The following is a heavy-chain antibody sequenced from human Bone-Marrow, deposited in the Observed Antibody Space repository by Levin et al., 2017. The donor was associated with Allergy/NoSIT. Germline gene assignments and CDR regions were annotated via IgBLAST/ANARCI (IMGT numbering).Heavy chain of an antibody. CDR1: GYTFTSYD. J-gene: IGHJ5*02. Sequence: ASVKVSCKASGYTFTSYDINWVRQATGQGLEWMGWMNPNSGNTGYAQKFQGRVTMTRNTSISTAYMELSSLRSEDTAVYYCARSPSSSWYWFDPWGQGTLVTVSS. D-gene: IGHD6-13*01. CDR2: MNPNSGNT. CDR3: ARSPSSSWYWFDP. V-gene: IGHV1-8*01.